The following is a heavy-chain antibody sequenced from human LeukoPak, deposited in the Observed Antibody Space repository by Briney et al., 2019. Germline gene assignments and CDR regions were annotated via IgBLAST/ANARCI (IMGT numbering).Heavy chain of an antibody. CDR2: IIPILGIA. CDR1: GGTFSSYA. V-gene: IGHV1-69*04. Sequence: GASVKVSCKASGGTFSSYAISWVRQAPGQGLEWMGRIIPILGIANYAQKFQGRVTITADKSTSTAYMELSSLRSEDTAVYYCARDYDSSGYYYSIFDYWGQGTLVTVSS. D-gene: IGHD3-22*01. CDR3: ARDYDSSGYYYSIFDY. J-gene: IGHJ4*02.